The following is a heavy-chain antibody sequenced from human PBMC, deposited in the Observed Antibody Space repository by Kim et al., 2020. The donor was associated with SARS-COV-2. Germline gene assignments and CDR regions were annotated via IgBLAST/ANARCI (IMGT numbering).Heavy chain of an antibody. CDR3: AGRISRANGMDV. Sequence: SETLSLTCTVSGASISRSSYHLGWIRQPPGKGLEWIGTISKSGTTYYNPSLKGRVTISVDTSKNQFSLKLSSVTAADTAVYYCAGRISRANGMDVWGQGTTVTVSS. V-gene: IGHV4-39*01. D-gene: IGHD3-10*01. CDR1: GASISRSSYH. J-gene: IGHJ6*02. CDR2: ISKSGTT.